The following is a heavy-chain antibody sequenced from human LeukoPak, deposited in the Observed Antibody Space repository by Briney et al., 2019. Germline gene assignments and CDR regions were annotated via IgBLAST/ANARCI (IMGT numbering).Heavy chain of an antibody. D-gene: IGHD2-2*01. CDR1: GGSISGGDYY. V-gene: IGHV4-30-4*08. CDR3: AREWYCSSTSCYWGWFDP. J-gene: IGHJ5*02. Sequence: SQTLSLTCTVSGGSISGGDYYWSWIRQPPGKGLEWIGYIYYSGSTYYNPSLKSRVTISVDTSKNQFSLKLSSVTAADTAVHYCAREWYCSSTSCYWGWFDPWGQGTLVTVSS. CDR2: IYYSGST.